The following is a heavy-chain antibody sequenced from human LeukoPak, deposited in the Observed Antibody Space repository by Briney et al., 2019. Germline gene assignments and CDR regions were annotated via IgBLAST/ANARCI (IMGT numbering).Heavy chain of an antibody. J-gene: IGHJ4*02. Sequence: SETLSLTCTVSGGSISSGDYYWGWIRQPPGKGLEWIGYIYYSGSTYYNPSLKSRVTISVDTSKNQFSLKLSSVTAADTAVYYCARGDGDYGVDYWGQGTLVTVSS. CDR2: IYYSGST. CDR3: ARGDGDYGVDY. V-gene: IGHV4-30-4*01. D-gene: IGHD4-17*01. CDR1: GGSISSGDYY.